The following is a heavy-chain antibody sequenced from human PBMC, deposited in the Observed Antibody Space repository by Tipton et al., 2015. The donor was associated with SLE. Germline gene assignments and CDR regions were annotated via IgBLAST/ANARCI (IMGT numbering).Heavy chain of an antibody. CDR3: ARAGLDVLMVYAAYFDY. Sequence: GSLRLSCAASGFTVSSKYMNWVRQAPGKGLEWVATINQDGSERYYVDSMKGRFTISRDNSKNSLYLQMNSLRAEDTAVYNCARAGLDVLMVYAAYFDYWGQRYLVTISS. D-gene: IGHD2-8*01. V-gene: IGHV3-7*01. CDR1: GFTVSSKY. CDR2: INQDGSER. J-gene: IGHJ4*02.